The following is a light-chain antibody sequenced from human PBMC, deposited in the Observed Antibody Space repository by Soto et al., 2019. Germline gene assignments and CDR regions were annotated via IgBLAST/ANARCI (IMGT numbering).Light chain of an antibody. CDR1: QSVGSNK. CDR2: DAS. J-gene: IGKJ4*01. CDR3: QQYGSTPLT. V-gene: IGKV3-20*01. Sequence: EIVLTQSPGTLSLSPGERATLSCRASQSVGSNKLAWYQQKRGQAPRFLMYDASTRATGIPDRFSGSGSGTDFTLPNSRLEPENFAVYYCQQYGSTPLTFGGGTKVEIK.